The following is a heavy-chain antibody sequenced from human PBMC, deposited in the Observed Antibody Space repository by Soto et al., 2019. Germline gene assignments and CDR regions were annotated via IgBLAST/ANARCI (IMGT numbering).Heavy chain of an antibody. V-gene: IGHV1-8*01. CDR3: ARGSWEPPLYYYYGMDV. Sequence: ASVKVSCKAAGYTFTSHDINWVRQATGQGLEWMGWMNPNSGNTGYAQKFQGKVTMTRNTSISTAYMELSSLSSEDTAVYYCARGSWEPPLYYYYGMDVWGQGTTFTVSS. J-gene: IGHJ6*02. CDR2: MNPNSGNT. CDR1: GYTFTSHD. D-gene: IGHD1-26*01.